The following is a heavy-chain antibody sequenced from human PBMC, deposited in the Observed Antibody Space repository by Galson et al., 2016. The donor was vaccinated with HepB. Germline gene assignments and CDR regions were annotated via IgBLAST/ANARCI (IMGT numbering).Heavy chain of an antibody. CDR3: ARLNEDDY. CDR2: INQDGSEK. CDR1: RFTFSNYW. V-gene: IGHV3-7*01. J-gene: IGHJ4*02. Sequence: SLRLSCAASRFTFSNYWMSWVRQAPGKGLEWVANINQDGSEKYYVDSVKDRFTISRDNAKNSLYLQMDSLRVEDTAVYYCARLNEDDYWGQGTLVTVTS.